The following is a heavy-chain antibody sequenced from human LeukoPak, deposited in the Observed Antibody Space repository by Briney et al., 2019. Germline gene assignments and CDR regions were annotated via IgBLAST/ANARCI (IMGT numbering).Heavy chain of an antibody. CDR3: ARVGDRRFLEWFFDY. CDR1: GGTFSSYA. CDR2: IIPIFGTA. V-gene: IGHV1-69*13. J-gene: IGHJ4*02. Sequence: GASVKVSCKASGGTFSSYAISWVRQAPGQGLEWMGGIIPIFGTANYAQKFQGRVTITADESTSTAYMELSSLRSDDTAVYYCARVGDRRFLEWFFDYWGQGTLVTVSS. D-gene: IGHD3-3*01.